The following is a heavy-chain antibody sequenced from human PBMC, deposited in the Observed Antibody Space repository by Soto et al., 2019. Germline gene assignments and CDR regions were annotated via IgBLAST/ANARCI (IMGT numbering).Heavy chain of an antibody. J-gene: IGHJ4*02. Sequence: QITLKESGPTLVKPTQTLTLTCTFSGFSLSTSEVGVGWIRQPPGKALEWLAIVFWDDDKRYSPSLRSRLTNTKDNSKTQVVLTMTSMDPVDTATYYGAPRTYCSGGSCYDYWGQGPLVTVSS. V-gene: IGHV2-5*02. D-gene: IGHD2-15*01. CDR1: GFSLSTSEVG. CDR2: VFWDDDK. CDR3: APRTYCSGGSCYDY.